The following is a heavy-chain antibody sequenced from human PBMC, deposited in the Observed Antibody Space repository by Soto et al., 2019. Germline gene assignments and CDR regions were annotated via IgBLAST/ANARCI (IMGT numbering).Heavy chain of an antibody. Sequence: GGSLRLSCAASGFTFSTYAMTWFRQAPGKGLQWVSSISGSGDSAYYADSVKGRLTISRDNSRNTLFLQMSSLRAEDTAIYYCAKITRGDPYCDFWSEPDPWGQGTLVTVSS. V-gene: IGHV3-23*01. D-gene: IGHD3-3*01. CDR3: AKITRGDPYCDFWSEPDP. J-gene: IGHJ5*02. CDR1: GFTFSTYA. CDR2: ISGSGDSA.